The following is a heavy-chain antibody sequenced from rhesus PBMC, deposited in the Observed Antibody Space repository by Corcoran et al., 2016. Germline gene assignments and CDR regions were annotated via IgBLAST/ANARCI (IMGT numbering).Heavy chain of an antibody. J-gene: IGHJ4*01. V-gene: IGHV4S14*01. CDR2: IYGSGGSN. CDR3: ARDLGGPVTTGTTGGY. D-gene: IGHD1-14*01. Sequence: QVQLQDSGPGLVKPSETLSLTCAVPGYSISSNYWNWIRQPPGKGLEWIGSIYGSGGSNYLNPYLKSRVTLSVDTSKNQFSLKLSSMTAADTAVYYCARDLGGPVTTGTTGGYWGQGVLVTVSS. CDR1: GYSISSNY.